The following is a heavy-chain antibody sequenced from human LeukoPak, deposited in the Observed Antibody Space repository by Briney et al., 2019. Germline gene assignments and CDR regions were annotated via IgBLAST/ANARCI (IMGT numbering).Heavy chain of an antibody. V-gene: IGHV4-31*03. J-gene: IGHJ4*02. CDR1: GGSISSGAYY. CDR3: ARAVDTSTWDYLDC. D-gene: IGHD6-13*01. Sequence: SQTLSLTCTVSGGSISSGAYYWSWIRQHPGKGLEWIGYMSNTGTTYFNPSLKSRLTISVDSSKNQFSLKLNSVTAADTAIYYCARAVDTSTWDYLDCWGQGTLVTVSS. CDR2: MSNTGTT.